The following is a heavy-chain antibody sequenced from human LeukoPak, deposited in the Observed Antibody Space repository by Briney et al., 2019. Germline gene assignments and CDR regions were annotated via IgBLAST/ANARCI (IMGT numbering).Heavy chain of an antibody. CDR3: AMRSLVVEDY. D-gene: IGHD2-15*01. CDR2: ISGSGHTT. Sequence: GGSLRLSCEASGFTFSSYAMSWVRQAPGKGLEWVSAISGSGHTTYYADSVKGRFTISRDNSKNTLYLQMNSLRADDTAVYYCAMRSLVVEDYWGQGTLVTVSS. J-gene: IGHJ4*02. V-gene: IGHV3-23*01. CDR1: GFTFSSYA.